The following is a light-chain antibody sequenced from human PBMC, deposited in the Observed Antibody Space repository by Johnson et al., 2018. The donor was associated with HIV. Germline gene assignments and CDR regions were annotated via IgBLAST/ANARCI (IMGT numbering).Light chain of an antibody. J-gene: IGLJ1*01. CDR3: AAWDSSLSAVYV. CDR1: SSNIGSNT. Sequence: QSVLTQPPSASGTPGQRVTISCSGSSSNIGSNTVNWYQQLPGTAPKLLIYRNNQRPSGVPDRFSGSKSGTSASLAISGLQAEEEADYYCAAWDSSLSAVYVFGTGTKVTVL. V-gene: IGLV1-44*01. CDR2: RNN.